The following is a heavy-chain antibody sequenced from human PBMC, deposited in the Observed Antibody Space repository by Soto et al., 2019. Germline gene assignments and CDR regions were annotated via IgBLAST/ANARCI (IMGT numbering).Heavy chain of an antibody. D-gene: IGHD3-10*01. CDR1: GFTFSSYA. V-gene: IGHV3-30-3*01. J-gene: IGHJ4*02. CDR3: ASDMVRGVMGMGY. CDR2: ISYDGSNK. Sequence: VQLVESGGGVVQPGRSLRLSCAASGFTFSSYAMHWVRQAPGKGLEWVAVISYDGSNKYYADSVKGRFTISRDNSKNTLYLQMNSLRAEDTAVYYCASDMVRGVMGMGYWGQGTLVSVSS.